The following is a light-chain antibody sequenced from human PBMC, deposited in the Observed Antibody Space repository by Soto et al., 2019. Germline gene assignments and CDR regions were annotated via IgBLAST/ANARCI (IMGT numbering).Light chain of an antibody. CDR2: DVG. J-gene: IGLJ1*01. V-gene: IGLV2-8*01. Sequence: QSVLTQPPSASGSPGQSVTISCTGTSSDVGGYNYVSWYQQHPGKAPKVMIYDVGKRPSGVPDRFSGSKSGNTASLTVSGLQAEDEADYYCSSHAGSNSPFVFGTGTKVTVL. CDR1: SSDVGGYNY. CDR3: SSHAGSNSPFV.